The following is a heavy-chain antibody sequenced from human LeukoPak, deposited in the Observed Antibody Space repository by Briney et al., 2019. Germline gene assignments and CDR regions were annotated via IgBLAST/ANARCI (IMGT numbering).Heavy chain of an antibody. V-gene: IGHV3-30*04. CDR2: ISYDGSNK. Sequence: PGRSLRLSCAASGFTFSSYAMHWVRQAPGKGLEWVAVISYDGSNKYYADSVKGRFTISRDNSKNTLYLQMNSLRAEDTAVYYCARGEWLQIDYWGQGTPVAVSS. D-gene: IGHD5-24*01. CDR1: GFTFSSYA. CDR3: ARGEWLQIDY. J-gene: IGHJ4*02.